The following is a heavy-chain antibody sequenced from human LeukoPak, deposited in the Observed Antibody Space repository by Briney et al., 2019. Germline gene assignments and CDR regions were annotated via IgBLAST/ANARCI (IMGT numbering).Heavy chain of an antibody. CDR3: AKPYSSTWDYFDY. Sequence: GGSLRLSCTASGFTFSDYVMNWVRQAPGKGLEWVALIRYDGGNKYYADSVEGRFTISRDNSKNTLYLQINSLRAEDTAVYYCAKPYSSTWDYFDYWGQGTLVTVSS. CDR2: IRYDGGNK. CDR1: GFTFSDYV. J-gene: IGHJ4*02. V-gene: IGHV3-30*02. D-gene: IGHD6-13*01.